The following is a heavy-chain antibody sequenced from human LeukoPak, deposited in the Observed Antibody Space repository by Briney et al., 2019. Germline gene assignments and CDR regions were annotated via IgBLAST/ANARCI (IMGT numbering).Heavy chain of an antibody. D-gene: IGHD3-3*01. CDR3: ARVFRPSLTVFIIRGAFDI. CDR1: GFTFSDYY. Sequence: PGGSLRLSCAASGFTFSDYYMSWIRQAPGKGLEWVSYISSSGSTIYYADSVKGRFTISRDNAKNSLYLRMNSLRAEDTAVYYCARVFRPSLTVFIIRGAFDIWGQGTMVTVSS. V-gene: IGHV3-11*04. CDR2: ISSSGSTI. J-gene: IGHJ3*02.